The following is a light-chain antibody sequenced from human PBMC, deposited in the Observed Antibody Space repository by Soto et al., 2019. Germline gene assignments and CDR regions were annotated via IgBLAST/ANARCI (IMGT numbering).Light chain of an antibody. Sequence: DIHMTRSPSTLSGSVGGRGTITCRASQTISSWLAWYHQKPGKAPTLLIYKASTLKSGVPSRFSGSGSGTEFTLTISSLQPHDFATYYCQHYNSYSEAFGQGTKVDIK. CDR1: QTISSW. V-gene: IGKV1-5*03. J-gene: IGKJ1*01. CDR3: QHYNSYSEA. CDR2: KAS.